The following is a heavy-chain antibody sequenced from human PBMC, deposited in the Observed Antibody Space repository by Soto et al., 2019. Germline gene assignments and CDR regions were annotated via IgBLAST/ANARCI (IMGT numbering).Heavy chain of an antibody. Sequence: PSETLSLACAVSGGSISSGGYSWSWIRQPPGKGLEWIGYTYHSGSTYYNPSLKSRVTISVDRSKNQFSLKLSSVTAADTAVYYCARVKIVGATGGHDAFDIWGQGTMVTVSS. CDR1: GGSISSGGYS. D-gene: IGHD1-26*01. V-gene: IGHV4-30-2*01. CDR2: TYHSGST. CDR3: ARVKIVGATGGHDAFDI. J-gene: IGHJ3*02.